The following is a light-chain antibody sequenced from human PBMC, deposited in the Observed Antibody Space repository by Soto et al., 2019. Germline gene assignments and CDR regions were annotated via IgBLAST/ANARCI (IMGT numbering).Light chain of an antibody. Sequence: ELVLTQSPGTLSLSPGERATLPCSPSRSDSHSYLAWYQQKPGQAPQLLIYGVSCRASGIPDRFSGSGSGTDFTLTISRLEAEDVAVYYCQQCGSSARTFGQGTKVDIK. CDR2: GVS. J-gene: IGKJ1*01. V-gene: IGKV3-20*01. CDR3: QQCGSSART. CDR1: RSDSHSY.